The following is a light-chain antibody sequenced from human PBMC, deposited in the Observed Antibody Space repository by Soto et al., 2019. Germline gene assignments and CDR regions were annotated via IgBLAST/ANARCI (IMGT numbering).Light chain of an antibody. CDR1: QSVGSN. Sequence: DIVMTRSPATLSVSPGERATLSCRASQSVGSNLAWYQQKPGQPPRLLIYGASTRAAGIPARFSGSGYGRQFTLTISSLQSEDFAIYHCQQHNNWPPWTFGQGTKVEI. CDR3: QQHNNWPPWT. J-gene: IGKJ1*01. V-gene: IGKV3-15*01. CDR2: GAS.